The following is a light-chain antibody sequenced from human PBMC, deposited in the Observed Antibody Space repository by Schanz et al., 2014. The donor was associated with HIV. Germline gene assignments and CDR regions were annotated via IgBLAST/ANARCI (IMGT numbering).Light chain of an antibody. CDR3: QQRSNWPLT. CDR1: QSISSH. CDR2: DAS. J-gene: IGKJ4*01. Sequence: LSCWASQSISSHLGWYQQKPGQAPRLLIVDASNRATGIPARFSGSGSGTDFTLTISSLEPEDFAVYYCQQRSNWPLTFGGGTTVEIK. V-gene: IGKV3-11*01.